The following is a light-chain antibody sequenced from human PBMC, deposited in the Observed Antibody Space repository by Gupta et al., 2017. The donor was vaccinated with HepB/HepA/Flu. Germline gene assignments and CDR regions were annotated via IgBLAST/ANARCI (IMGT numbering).Light chain of an antibody. V-gene: IGLV2-14*01. Sequence: QSALTQPASVSGSPGQSITISCTGISSDIGNYVSWYQQHPGKAPKLIIFKVSNRPSGVPDRFSGSKSGNTASLTISGLQAEDGADYYCGSYTPITILLFGGGTKLTVL. CDR2: KVS. CDR1: SSDIGNY. J-gene: IGLJ3*02. CDR3: GSYTPITILL.